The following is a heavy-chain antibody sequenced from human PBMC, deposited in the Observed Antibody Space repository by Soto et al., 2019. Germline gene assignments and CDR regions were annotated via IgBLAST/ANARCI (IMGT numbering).Heavy chain of an antibody. CDR3: ARGWLLLHGWFDP. CDR2: ISAYNGNT. J-gene: IGHJ5*02. D-gene: IGHD3-22*01. CDR1: GYPFTSYG. V-gene: IGHV1-18*04. Sequence: ASVKVSFKASGYPFTSYGMSWVRQAPGQGLEWMGWISAYNGNTNYAQKPQGRVTMTTDTSTSTAYMELRSLRSDDTAVYYCARGWLLLHGWFDPWGQGTLVTVSS.